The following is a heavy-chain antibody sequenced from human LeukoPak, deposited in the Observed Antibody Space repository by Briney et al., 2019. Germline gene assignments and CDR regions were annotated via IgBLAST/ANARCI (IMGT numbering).Heavy chain of an antibody. J-gene: IGHJ3*02. Sequence: PSETLSLTCTVSGGSISSYYWSWIRQPPGKGLEWIGYIYYSGSTNYNPSLKSRVTIPVDTSKNQFSLKLSSVTAADTAVYYCARRATGGAFDIWGQGTMVTVSS. CDR2: IYYSGST. V-gene: IGHV4-59*08. D-gene: IGHD2-15*01. CDR1: GGSISSYY. CDR3: ARRATGGAFDI.